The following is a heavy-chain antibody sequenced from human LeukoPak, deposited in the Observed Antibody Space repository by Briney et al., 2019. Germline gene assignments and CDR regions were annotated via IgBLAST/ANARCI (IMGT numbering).Heavy chain of an antibody. Sequence: SETLSLTCTASGGSISSYYWSWIRQPPGKGLEWIGYIYYSGSTIYNPSLKSRVTISVDTSKNQFSLKLSSVTAADTAVYYCARGRDYYDSSVDYWGQGTLVTVSS. J-gene: IGHJ4*02. D-gene: IGHD3-22*01. CDR3: ARGRDYYDSSVDY. V-gene: IGHV4-59*01. CDR1: GGSISSYY. CDR2: IYYSGST.